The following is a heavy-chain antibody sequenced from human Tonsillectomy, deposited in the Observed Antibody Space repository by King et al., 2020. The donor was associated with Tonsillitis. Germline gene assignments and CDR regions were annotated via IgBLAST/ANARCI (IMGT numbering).Heavy chain of an antibody. CDR3: ALRIAAAGDYYYYGMDV. CDR1: GFTFSSYA. CDR2: ISGSGGST. D-gene: IGHD6-13*01. J-gene: IGHJ6*02. V-gene: IGHV3-23*01. Sequence: VQLLEPGGGLVQPGGSLRLSCAASGFTFSSYAMSWVRQAPGKGLEWVSAISGSGGSTYYADSVKGRFTISRDNSKNTLYLQMNSLRAEDTAVYYCALRIAAAGDYYYYGMDVWGQGTTVTVSS.